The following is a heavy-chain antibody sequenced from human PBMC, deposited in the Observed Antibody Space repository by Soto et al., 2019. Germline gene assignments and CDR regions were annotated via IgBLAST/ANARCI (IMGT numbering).Heavy chain of an antibody. CDR3: AKDQTYGDSAPSFDY. V-gene: IGHV3-23*01. Sequence: GGSLRLSCAASGFTFSSYAMSWVRQAPGKGLEWVSAISGSGGSTYYADSVRGRFTISRDNSKNTLYLQMNSLRAEDTAVYYCAKDQTYGDSAPSFDYWGQGILVTVSS. D-gene: IGHD4-17*01. CDR1: GFTFSSYA. J-gene: IGHJ4*02. CDR2: ISGSGGST.